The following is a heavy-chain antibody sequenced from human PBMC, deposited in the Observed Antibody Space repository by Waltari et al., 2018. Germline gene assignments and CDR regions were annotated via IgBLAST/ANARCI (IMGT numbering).Heavy chain of an antibody. D-gene: IGHD3-22*01. CDR2: IYYSGST. Sequence: QVQLQESGPGLVKPSETLSLTCTVSGGSISSYYWSWIRQPPGNGLGVIGYIYYSGSTNYNPSLKSRVTISLDASKNQVSLKLSSVTAADTAVYYCARDRGGWLESSGPFDYWGQGTLVTVSS. CDR1: GGSISSYY. CDR3: ARDRGGWLESSGPFDY. J-gene: IGHJ4*02. V-gene: IGHV4-59*01.